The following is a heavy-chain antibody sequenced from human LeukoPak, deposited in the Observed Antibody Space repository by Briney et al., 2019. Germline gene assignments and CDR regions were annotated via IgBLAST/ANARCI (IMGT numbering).Heavy chain of an antibody. Sequence: PGGSLRLSCAASGFTFSSYSMNWVRQAPGKGLEWVSSISSSSSYIYYADSVKGRFTISRDNAKNSLYLQMNSLRAEDTAVYYCARGPQLSSSPNLDYWGQGTLVTVSS. CDR2: ISSSSSYI. D-gene: IGHD6-6*01. CDR1: GFTFSSYS. J-gene: IGHJ4*02. V-gene: IGHV3-21*01. CDR3: ARGPQLSSSPNLDY.